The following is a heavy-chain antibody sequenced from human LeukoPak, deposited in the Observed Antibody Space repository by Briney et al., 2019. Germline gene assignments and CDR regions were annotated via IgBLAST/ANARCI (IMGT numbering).Heavy chain of an antibody. CDR3: AKDPSSSVSAEYFQH. V-gene: IGHV3-30*18. J-gene: IGHJ1*01. D-gene: IGHD6-13*01. CDR2: ISYDGSNK. CDR1: GFTFSSYG. Sequence: PGGSLRLSCAASGFTFSSYGMRWVRQAPGKGLEWVAVISYDGSNKYYADSVKGRFTISRDNSKNSLYLQMNSLRAEDTALYYCAKDPSSSVSAEYFQHWGQGTLVTVSS.